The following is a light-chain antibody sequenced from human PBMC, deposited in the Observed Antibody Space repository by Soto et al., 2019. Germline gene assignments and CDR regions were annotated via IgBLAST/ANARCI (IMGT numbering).Light chain of an antibody. CDR3: QQYGSSRET. V-gene: IGKV3-20*01. CDR2: DAS. CDR1: QTVRNNY. Sequence: EFVLTQSPGTLSLSPGERATLSCRASQTVRNNYLAWYQQKPGQAPRLLIYDASSRATGIPDRFSGSGSGTDFTLTISRLEPEDFAVYYCQQYGSSRETFGQGTKVDIK. J-gene: IGKJ1*01.